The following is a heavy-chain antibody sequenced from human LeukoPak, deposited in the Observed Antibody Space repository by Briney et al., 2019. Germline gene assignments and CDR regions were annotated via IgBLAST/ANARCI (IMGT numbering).Heavy chain of an antibody. CDR3: ARTTMVRGVAFDY. CDR2: INPSAGTT. Sequence: ASVKVSCKASGYTFTSYYMHWVRQAPGQGLEWMGIINPSAGTTTYAQTLQGRVTMTRDTSTSTVYMELSSLRSEDTAVYYCARTTMVRGVAFDYWGQGTLVTVSS. CDR1: GYTFTSYY. V-gene: IGHV1-46*04. D-gene: IGHD3-10*01. J-gene: IGHJ4*02.